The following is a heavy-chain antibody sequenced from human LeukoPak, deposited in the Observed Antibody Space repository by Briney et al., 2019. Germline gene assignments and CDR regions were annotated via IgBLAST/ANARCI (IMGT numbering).Heavy chain of an antibody. Sequence: SESLSLTCTVSGGSISSTSYHWAWIRQPPGKGLEWIATVYYTGSAYYNPSLKSRVTISVDTSKSQFSLKLSSVTTADTALYYCARYASGSLYWSDPWGQGTLVSVSS. CDR1: GGSISSTSYH. CDR2: VYYTGSA. D-gene: IGHD3-10*01. J-gene: IGHJ5*02. V-gene: IGHV4-39*01. CDR3: ARYASGSLYWSDP.